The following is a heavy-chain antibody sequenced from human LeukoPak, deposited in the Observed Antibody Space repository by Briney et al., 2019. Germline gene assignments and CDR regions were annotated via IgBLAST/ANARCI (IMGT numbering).Heavy chain of an antibody. CDR1: GGSISSYY. CDR3: ARVRSSGWGKNFDF. D-gene: IGHD6-19*01. Sequence: PSETLSLTCTVSGGSISSYYWSWIRQPPGKGLEWIGYIYYGGSTNYNPSLKSRVTISVDTSKNQFSLKLSSVTAADTAVYYCARVRSSGWGKNFDFWGQGTLVTVSS. CDR2: IYYGGST. V-gene: IGHV4-59*01. J-gene: IGHJ4*02.